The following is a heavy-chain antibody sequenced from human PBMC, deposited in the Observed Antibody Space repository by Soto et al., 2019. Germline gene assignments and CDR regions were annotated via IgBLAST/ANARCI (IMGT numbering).Heavy chain of an antibody. D-gene: IGHD6-13*01. V-gene: IGHV3-30-3*01. CDR1: GFTFSTYA. CDR2: ISYDGSNK. Sequence: GGSLRLSCAASGFTFSTYAMHWLRQAPGKGLEGVTIISYDGSNKYYADSVKGRFTISRDNSKNTLYLQMNSPRAEDTAVYYCARSLYSSTWYYFDLWGQGTLVTVSS. J-gene: IGHJ4*02. CDR3: ARSLYSSTWYYFDL.